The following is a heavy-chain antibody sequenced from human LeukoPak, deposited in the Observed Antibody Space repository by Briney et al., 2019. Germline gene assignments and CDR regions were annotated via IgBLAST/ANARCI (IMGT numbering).Heavy chain of an antibody. CDR1: GGSFSGYY. D-gene: IGHD3-16*01. V-gene: IGHV4-34*01. Sequence: SETLSLTCAVYGGSFSGYYWSWIRQPPGKGLEWIGEINHSGSTNYNPSLKSRVTISVDTSKNQFSLKLSSVTAADTAVYYCARGGRWGTDYRGQGTLVTVSS. CDR2: INHSGST. J-gene: IGHJ4*02. CDR3: ARGGRWGTDY.